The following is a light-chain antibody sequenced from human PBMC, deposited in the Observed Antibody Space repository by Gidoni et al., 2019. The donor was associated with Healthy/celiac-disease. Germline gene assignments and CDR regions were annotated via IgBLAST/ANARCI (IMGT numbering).Light chain of an antibody. Sequence: DIVLPQSPGTLSLAPGERATLSCRASQSVSSSYLSWYQQKPGQAPRLHIYGASSRATGSPDRFSGSGSGTDFTLTISRLEPEDFAVYYCQQYGSSGTFXQXTKVXIK. CDR1: QSVSSSY. J-gene: IGKJ1*01. V-gene: IGKV3-20*01. CDR2: GAS. CDR3: QQYGSSGT.